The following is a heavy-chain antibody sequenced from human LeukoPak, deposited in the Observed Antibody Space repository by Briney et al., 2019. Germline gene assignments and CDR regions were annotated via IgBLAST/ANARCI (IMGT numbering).Heavy chain of an antibody. Sequence: ASVKVSCKASGGTFSSYAISWVRQAPGQGLEWMGGIIPIFGTANYAQKFQGRVTITADKSTSTAYMELSSLRSEDTAVYYYARVQMSYSSGWYGVDPWGQGTLVTVSS. V-gene: IGHV1-69*06. CDR2: IIPIFGTA. D-gene: IGHD6-19*01. CDR3: ARVQMSYSSGWYGVDP. CDR1: GGTFSSYA. J-gene: IGHJ5*02.